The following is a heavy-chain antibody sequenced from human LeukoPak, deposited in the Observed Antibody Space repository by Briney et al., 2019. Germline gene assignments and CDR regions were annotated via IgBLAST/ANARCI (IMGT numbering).Heavy chain of an antibody. CDR3: ARGLRVTSRYFDY. CDR1: GGSIGSYY. J-gene: IGHJ4*02. Sequence: SETLSLTXTVSGGSIGSYYWSWIRQAPGKGLEWLGYIYYSGSTNYNPSLKSRVTISVDTSKNQFSLKLSSVTAADTAVYYCARGLRVTSRYFDYWGQGTLVTVSS. CDR2: IYYSGST. D-gene: IGHD2-21*02. V-gene: IGHV4-59*01.